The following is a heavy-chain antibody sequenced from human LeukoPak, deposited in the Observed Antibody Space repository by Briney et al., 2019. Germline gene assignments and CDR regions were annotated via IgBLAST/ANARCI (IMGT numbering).Heavy chain of an antibody. Sequence: PSETLSLTCTVSGGSISSSNYYWGWTRQPPGKGLEWFGSISYSGGTSYNPSLRSRVTISVDTSKNQFPLKLNSVTAADTAVYYCAREVEYYDSSGYRPHAFDIWGQGTVVTVSS. CDR1: GGSISSSNYY. D-gene: IGHD3-22*01. CDR3: AREVEYYDSSGYRPHAFDI. J-gene: IGHJ3*02. V-gene: IGHV4-39*02. CDR2: ISYSGGT.